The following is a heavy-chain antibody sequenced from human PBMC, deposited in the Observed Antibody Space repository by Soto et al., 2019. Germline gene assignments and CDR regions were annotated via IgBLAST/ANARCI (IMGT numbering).Heavy chain of an antibody. Sequence: RLSCAASVFTFSSYAMSWVRQAPGKGLEWVSAISGSGGSTYYADSVKGRFTISRDNSKNTLYLQMNSLRAEDTAVYYCAKDQTRLSYYFDYWGQGTLVTVSS. CDR3: AKDQTRLSYYFDY. V-gene: IGHV3-23*01. CDR2: ISGSGGST. CDR1: VFTFSSYA. J-gene: IGHJ4*02.